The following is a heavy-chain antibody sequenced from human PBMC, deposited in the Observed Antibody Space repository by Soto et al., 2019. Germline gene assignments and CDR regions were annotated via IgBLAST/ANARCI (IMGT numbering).Heavy chain of an antibody. CDR3: ARARYIVVVPAAVLPNWFDP. J-gene: IGHJ5*02. V-gene: IGHV4-31*03. Sequence: SETLSLTCTVSGGSISSGGYYWSWIRQHPGKGLEWIGYIYYSGSTYYNPSLKSRVTISVDTSKNQFSLKLSSVTAADTAVYYCARARYIVVVPAAVLPNWFDPWGQGTLVTVSS. D-gene: IGHD2-2*01. CDR2: IYYSGST. CDR1: GGSISSGGYY.